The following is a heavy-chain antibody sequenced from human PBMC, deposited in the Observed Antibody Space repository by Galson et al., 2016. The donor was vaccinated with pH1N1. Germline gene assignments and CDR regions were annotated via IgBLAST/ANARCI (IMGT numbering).Heavy chain of an antibody. CDR3: ARHVALDPPVEYYYIDV. CDR1: GYGFPTSW. D-gene: IGHD1-1*01. V-gene: IGHV5-51*01. CDR2: IYLDDSDT. Sequence: QSGAEVKKPGESLKISCKGSGYGFPTSWIGWVRQMPGKGLEWMGSIYLDDSDTRYSPSFQGQVPISADKSIRTNYLQWSSLKASDTAIYYCARHVALDPPVEYYYIDVWGKGTTVIVSS. J-gene: IGHJ6*03.